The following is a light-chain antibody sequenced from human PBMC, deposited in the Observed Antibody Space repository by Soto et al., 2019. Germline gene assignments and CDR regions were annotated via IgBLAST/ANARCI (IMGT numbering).Light chain of an antibody. J-gene: IGKJ1*01. Sequence: DIQMTQSPSXVXASXGDXXXXXXRASXXXXXWLAWYQQKPGQVPNLLMYPASSLHSGVPSRFSGSGSGTEFTLTISSLQPEDFATYYCQQANSFPPWTFGQGTKVDNK. CDR2: PAS. CDR1: XXXXXW. CDR3: QQANSFPPWT. V-gene: IGKV1-12*01.